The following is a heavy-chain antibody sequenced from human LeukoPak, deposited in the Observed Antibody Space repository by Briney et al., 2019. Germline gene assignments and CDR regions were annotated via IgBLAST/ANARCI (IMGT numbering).Heavy chain of an antibody. D-gene: IGHD1-26*01. CDR3: AREGVGATWTAFDI. CDR1: GFTVSSNY. CDR2: IYSGGST. V-gene: IGHV3-66*01. Sequence: PGGSLRLSCSASGFTVSSNYMSWVRQAPGKGLEWVSVIYSGGSTYYADSVKGRFTISRDNSKNTLYLQMGSLRAEDMAVYYCAREGVGATWTAFDIWGQGTMVTVSS. J-gene: IGHJ3*02.